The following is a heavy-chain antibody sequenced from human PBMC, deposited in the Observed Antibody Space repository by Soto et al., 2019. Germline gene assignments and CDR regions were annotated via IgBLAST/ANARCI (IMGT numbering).Heavy chain of an antibody. CDR2: ISYDGSNK. CDR3: AKGRPSRKQQPPFAY. V-gene: IGHV3-30*18. D-gene: IGHD6-13*01. Sequence: QVQLVESGGGVVQPGRSLRLSCAASGFTFSSYGMHWVRQAPGKGLEWVAVISYDGSNKYYADSVKGRFTISRDNSKNTLYLQMNSLRAEDTAVYYCAKGRPSRKQQPPFAYWGQGTLVTVSS. J-gene: IGHJ4*02. CDR1: GFTFSSYG.